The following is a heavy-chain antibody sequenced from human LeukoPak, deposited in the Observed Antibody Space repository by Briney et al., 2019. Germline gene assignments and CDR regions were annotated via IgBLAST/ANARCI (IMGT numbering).Heavy chain of an antibody. CDR3: ASSKPGYCSGGSCYPDY. CDR1: GGSFSGYY. Sequence: SETLSLTCAVYGGSFSGYYWSWIRQPPGKGLEWIGEINHSGSTNYNPSLKSRVTISVDTSKNQFSLKLSSVTAADTAVYYCASSKPGYCSGGSCYPDYWGQGTLVTVSS. J-gene: IGHJ4*02. CDR2: INHSGST. D-gene: IGHD2-15*01. V-gene: IGHV4-34*01.